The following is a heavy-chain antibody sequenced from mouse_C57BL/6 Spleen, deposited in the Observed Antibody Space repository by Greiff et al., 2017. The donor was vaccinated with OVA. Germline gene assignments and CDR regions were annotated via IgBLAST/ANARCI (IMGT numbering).Heavy chain of an antibody. J-gene: IGHJ4*01. V-gene: IGHV1-15*01. Sequence: VQLQQSGAELVRPGASVTLSCKASGYTFTDYEMHWVKQTPVHGLGWIGAIDPETGGTAYNQKFKGKAILTADKSSSTAYMELRSLTSEDSAVYYCTRGTTVVAGAMDYWGQGTSVTVSS. CDR3: TRGTTVVAGAMDY. CDR2: IDPETGGT. D-gene: IGHD1-1*01. CDR1: GYTFTDYE.